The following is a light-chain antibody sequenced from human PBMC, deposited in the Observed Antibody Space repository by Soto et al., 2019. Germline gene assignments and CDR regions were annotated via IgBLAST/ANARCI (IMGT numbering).Light chain of an antibody. CDR1: QGVGVY. V-gene: IGKV3-11*01. Sequence: EIVLTQSPATLSLSPGEGATLSCSASQGVGVYFAWYQQKPAQVPSILIYDASNRAAGVPARFSGSWSGTHFTLTISSLEPEDVAVYYCLQRDKYPWTLGQGTKVDIK. CDR2: DAS. CDR3: LQRDKYPWT. J-gene: IGKJ1*01.